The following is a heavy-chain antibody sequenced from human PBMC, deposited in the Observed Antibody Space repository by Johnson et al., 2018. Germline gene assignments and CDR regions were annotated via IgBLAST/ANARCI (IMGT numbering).Heavy chain of an antibody. Sequence: VQLQESGGGLAQPGGSXRLICEASGFTSSSYAMGWVRQAPGKGLEWVSTVSSSGVARYYADSVKGRFTIPRDKSKNTLFLKRSRLRAEDTTTYYCARMSGLTLLGMVITPNAFDIWGQGTMVTVSS. CDR1: GFTSSSYA. CDR3: ARMSGLTLLGMVITPNAFDI. V-gene: IGHV3-23*01. D-gene: IGHD3-3*01. CDR2: VSSSGVAR. J-gene: IGHJ3*02.